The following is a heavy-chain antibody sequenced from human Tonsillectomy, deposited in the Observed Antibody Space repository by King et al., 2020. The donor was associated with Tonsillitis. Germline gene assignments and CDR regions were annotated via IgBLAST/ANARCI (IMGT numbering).Heavy chain of an antibody. CDR2: ISSSSSYT. CDR1: GFTFSDYY. D-gene: IGHD3-22*01. Sequence: QLVQSGGGLVKPGGSLRLSCAASGFTFSDYYMSWIRQAPGKGLEWVSYISSSSSYTNYADSVKGRFTISRDNAKNSLYLQMNSLRAEDTAVYYCARDSYYDSSGYHYWGQGTLVTVSS. V-gene: IGHV3-11*05. CDR3: ARDSYYDSSGYHY. J-gene: IGHJ4*02.